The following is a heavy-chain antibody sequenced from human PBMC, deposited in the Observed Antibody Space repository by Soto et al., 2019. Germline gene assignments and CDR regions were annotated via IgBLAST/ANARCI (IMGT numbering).Heavy chain of an antibody. CDR1: GGSISSSSYY. D-gene: IGHD1-26*01. J-gene: IGHJ3*02. CDR2: IYYSGST. Sequence: SETLSLTCTVSGGSISSSSYYWGWIRQPPGKGLEWIGSIYYSGSTYYNPSLKSRVTISVDTSKNQFSLKLSSVTAADTAVYYCARRGGRELDAFDIWGQGTMVTVSS. CDR3: ARRGGRELDAFDI. V-gene: IGHV4-39*01.